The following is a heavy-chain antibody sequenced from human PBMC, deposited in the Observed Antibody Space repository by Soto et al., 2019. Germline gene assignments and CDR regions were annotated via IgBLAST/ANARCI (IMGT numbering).Heavy chain of an antibody. CDR3: ARLFYDFWSGYLPAFDP. Sequence: EVQLVESGGGLVKPGGSLRLSCAASGFTFSSYSMNWVRQAPGKGLEWVSSIGSSNNYIKYADSVKGRFTISRDNAKKSLYLQMNSLRAEDTAVYYCARLFYDFWSGYLPAFDPWGQGTLVTVSS. J-gene: IGHJ5*02. CDR2: IGSSNNYI. D-gene: IGHD3-3*01. V-gene: IGHV3-21*01. CDR1: GFTFSSYS.